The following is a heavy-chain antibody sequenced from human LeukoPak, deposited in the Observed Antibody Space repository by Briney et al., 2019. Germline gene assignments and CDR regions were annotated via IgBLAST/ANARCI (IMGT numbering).Heavy chain of an antibody. CDR2: ISYDGSNK. V-gene: IGHV3-30*04. D-gene: IGHD5-24*01. CDR1: GFTFSSYA. J-gene: IGHJ4*02. Sequence: GGSLRLSCTASGFTFSSYAIHWVRQAPGKGLEWVAVISYDGSNKYFADFVKGRFTLSRDNSKNTLSLQMNSLRAEDTALYYCARGAYKPFDYWGQGTLVTVSS. CDR3: ARGAYKPFDY.